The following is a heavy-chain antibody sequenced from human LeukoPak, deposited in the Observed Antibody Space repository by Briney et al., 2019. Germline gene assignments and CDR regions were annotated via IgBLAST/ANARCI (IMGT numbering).Heavy chain of an antibody. Sequence: PSETLSLTCAVYGGSFSGYYWSWIRQPPGKGLEWIGEINHSGSTNYNPSLKSRVTISVDTSKNQFSLKLSSVTAADTAVYYCARVPRRALLWGSFDYWGQGTLVTVSS. V-gene: IGHV4-34*01. D-gene: IGHD3-10*01. CDR3: ARVPRRALLWGSFDY. J-gene: IGHJ4*02. CDR1: GGSFSGYY. CDR2: INHSGST.